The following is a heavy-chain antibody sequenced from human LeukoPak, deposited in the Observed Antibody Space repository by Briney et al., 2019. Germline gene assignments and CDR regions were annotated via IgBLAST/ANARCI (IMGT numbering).Heavy chain of an antibody. CDR2: INPNSGGT. Sequence: ASVKVSCKASGYTFTDYYMHWVRQAPGKGLEWMGWINPNSGGTNYAQKFQGRVTMTRDTYISTAYMELSRLRSDDTAVYYCASCYDFWSRDYYGMDVWGQGTTVTVSS. CDR1: GYTFTDYY. D-gene: IGHD3-3*01. CDR3: ASCYDFWSRDYYGMDV. V-gene: IGHV1-2*02. J-gene: IGHJ6*02.